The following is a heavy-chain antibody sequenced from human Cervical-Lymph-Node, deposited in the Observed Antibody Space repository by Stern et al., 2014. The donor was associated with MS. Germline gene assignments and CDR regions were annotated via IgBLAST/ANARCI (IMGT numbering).Heavy chain of an antibody. J-gene: IGHJ6*02. Sequence: QVQLQESGPGLVKPSQTLSLTCTVAGFSIRSADYAWSWVRQRPGKGLEWIGYIYNSGSTDYNPSLKSRVTISLDMSKNQFSLKLTSVTVADTAVYYCARDRGKSSDGMDVWGQGTTVTVSS. D-gene: IGHD3-10*01. V-gene: IGHV4-31*03. CDR2: IYNSGST. CDR1: GFSIRSADYA. CDR3: ARDRGKSSDGMDV.